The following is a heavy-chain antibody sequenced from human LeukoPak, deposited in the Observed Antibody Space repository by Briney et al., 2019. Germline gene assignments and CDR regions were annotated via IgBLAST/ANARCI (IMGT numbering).Heavy chain of an antibody. Sequence: RASVKVSCKASGYTFTSYDINWVRQATGQGLEWMGRMNPNSGNTGYAQKFQGRVTMTRNTSISTAYMELSSLRSEDTAVYYCARGLLQDIVLMVYAIPAFDIWGQGTMVTVSS. CDR2: MNPNSGNT. J-gene: IGHJ3*02. CDR1: GYTFTSYD. V-gene: IGHV1-8*01. CDR3: ARGLLQDIVLMVYAIPAFDI. D-gene: IGHD2-8*01.